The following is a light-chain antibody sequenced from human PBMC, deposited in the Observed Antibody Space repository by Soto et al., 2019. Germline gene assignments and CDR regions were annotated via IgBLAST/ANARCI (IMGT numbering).Light chain of an antibody. J-gene: IGKJ2*01. Sequence: IQLTQSPSSLSASVGDRVTITCRASQGINKFLVWYQQRPGKAPQLLVYGASTLQSGVPSRFSGSGSGTDFTLTISSLQPEDFATYYCQQLTNFRFTFGQGTKLDIK. CDR3: QQLTNFRFT. CDR1: QGINKF. V-gene: IGKV1-9*01. CDR2: GAS.